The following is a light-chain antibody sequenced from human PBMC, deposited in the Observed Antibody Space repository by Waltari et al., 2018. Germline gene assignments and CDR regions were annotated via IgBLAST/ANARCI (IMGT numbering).Light chain of an antibody. V-gene: IGLV1-36*01. CDR3: ASWDDSLNGPV. J-gene: IGLJ3*02. CDR2: YND. Sequence: QSVLTKPPSMSEAPRQRVTISCSVRTSTIGKNPVRRYQQLPGKAPKFLIYYNDLKPSWVSARFSGSKSGTSASLTISELQSEDEADYFCASWDDSLNGPVFGGGTKVTVL. CDR1: TSTIGKNP.